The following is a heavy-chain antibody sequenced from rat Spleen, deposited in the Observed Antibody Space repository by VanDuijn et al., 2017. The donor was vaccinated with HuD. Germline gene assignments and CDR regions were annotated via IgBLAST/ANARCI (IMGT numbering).Heavy chain of an antibody. D-gene: IGHD4-3*01. CDR3: ARRFDFDY. J-gene: IGHJ2*01. CDR2: ISYDGSST. V-gene: IGHV5-29*01. CDR1: GFTFSDYY. Sequence: EVQLVESDGGLVQPGRSLKLSCAASGFTFSDYYMAWVRQAPTKGLEWVATISYDGSSTYYRATVKGRFSISRDNAKSTLYLQMDSLRSADTATYYCARRFDFDYWGQGVMVTVSS.